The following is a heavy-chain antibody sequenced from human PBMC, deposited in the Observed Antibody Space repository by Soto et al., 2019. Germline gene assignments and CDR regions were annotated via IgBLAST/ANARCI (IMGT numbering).Heavy chain of an antibody. J-gene: IGHJ3*02. CDR1: RGCPGSGDDY. CDR3: ARYVPCDN. D-gene: IGHD3-10*02. Sequence: SVSRGCPGSGDDYCRWIRQPPRKGLEWIGYIYYSGSTYYNPSLKSRVTISVDTSKNQFSLKLSSVTAVDTDVYNCARYVPCDNSGQGTMVT. CDR2: IYYSGST. V-gene: IGHV4-30-4*01.